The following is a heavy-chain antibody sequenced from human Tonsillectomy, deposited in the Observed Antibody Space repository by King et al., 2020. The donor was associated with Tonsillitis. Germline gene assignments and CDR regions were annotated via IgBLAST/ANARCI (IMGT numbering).Heavy chain of an antibody. CDR3: ARGISAAGGRWYFDL. V-gene: IGHV3-7*04. Sequence: VQLVESGGGLVQPGGSLRLSCAASGFTFSNYWMSWVRQAPGKGLEWVANIRQDGSETYYVDPVKGRFTISRDNAKNSLYLQMTSLRAEDTAVYYCARGISAAGGRWYFDLWGRGTRVTVPS. D-gene: IGHD6-13*01. CDR2: IRQDGSET. CDR1: GFTFSNYW. J-gene: IGHJ2*01.